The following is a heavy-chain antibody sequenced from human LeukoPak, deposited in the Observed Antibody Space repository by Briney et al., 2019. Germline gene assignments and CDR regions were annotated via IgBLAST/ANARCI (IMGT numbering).Heavy chain of an antibody. Sequence: GGSLRLSCAASGFTFSAYWMSWVRQAPGKGLEWVANINQDGSDKYYVDSVKGRFTISRDNAKNSLYLQMNSLRDEDTAVYYCARKTVGGSYFDYWGQGTPVTVSS. V-gene: IGHV3-7*03. CDR2: INQDGSDK. D-gene: IGHD4-23*01. CDR3: ARKTVGGSYFDY. CDR1: GFTFSAYW. J-gene: IGHJ4*02.